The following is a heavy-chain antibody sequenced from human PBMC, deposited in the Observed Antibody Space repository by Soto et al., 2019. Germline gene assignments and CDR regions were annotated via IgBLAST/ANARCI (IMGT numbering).Heavy chain of an antibody. CDR1: GFTFSSCA. Sequence: GGSLRLSCAASGFTFSSCAMSWVRQAPGKGLEWVSAISGSGGSTYYADSVKGRFTISRDNSKNTLYLQMNSLRAEDTAVYYCAKELHSRNYGDLYYFDYWGQGTLVTVSS. CDR3: AKELHSRNYGDLYYFDY. CDR2: ISGSGGST. V-gene: IGHV3-23*01. D-gene: IGHD4-17*01. J-gene: IGHJ4*02.